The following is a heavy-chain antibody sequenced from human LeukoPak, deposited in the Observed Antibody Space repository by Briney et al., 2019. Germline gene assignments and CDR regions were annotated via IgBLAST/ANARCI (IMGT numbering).Heavy chain of an antibody. CDR2: IYYSGST. CDR1: GGSISGSSYY. D-gene: IGHD5-18*01. J-gene: IGHJ6*02. Sequence: PSETLSLTCTVSGGSISGSSYYWGWIRQPPGKGLEWIGSIYYSGSTYYNPSLKGRVTISVDTSKNQFSLKLSSVTAADTAVYYCARHSVDTAMVSYYYYGMDVWGQGTTVTVSS. V-gene: IGHV4-39*01. CDR3: ARHSVDTAMVSYYYYGMDV.